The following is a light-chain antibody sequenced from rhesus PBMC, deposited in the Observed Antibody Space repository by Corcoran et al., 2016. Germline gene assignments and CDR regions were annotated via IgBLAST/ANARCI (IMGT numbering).Light chain of an antibody. CDR3: KQHDNSPFT. CDR2: RAS. V-gene: IGKV1-69*01. Sequence: DIQMTQSPSSLSASVGDRVTITCRASQGISNWLAWYKQQPGKAPKLLIYRASNLETGVPSRFSGSGSGTDFTLTISSLKPEDIATYYCKQHDNSPFTFGPGTKLDIK. J-gene: IGKJ3*01. CDR1: QGISNW.